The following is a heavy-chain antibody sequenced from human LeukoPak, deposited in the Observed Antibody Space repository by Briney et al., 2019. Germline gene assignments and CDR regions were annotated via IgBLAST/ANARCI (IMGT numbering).Heavy chain of an antibody. J-gene: IGHJ4*02. V-gene: IGHV3-73*01. CDR1: GFTFSGSA. CDR3: AKAAGGGWAPFEY. Sequence: QTGGSLRLSCAASGFTFSGSAMHWIRQASGKGLEWVGRIRSKANNYATSYGASVTGRFTISRDDSKNTLYLQMNSLRAEDTAVYYCAKAAGGGWAPFEYWGQGTLVTVSS. CDR2: IRSKANNYAT. D-gene: IGHD6-19*01.